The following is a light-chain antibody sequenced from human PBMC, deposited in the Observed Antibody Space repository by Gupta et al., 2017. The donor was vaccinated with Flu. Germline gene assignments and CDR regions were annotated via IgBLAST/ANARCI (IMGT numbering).Light chain of an antibody. CDR3: CSYRDSGTLV. V-gene: IGLV2-14*01. CDR2: EVS. CDR1: STDIGSYDY. J-gene: IGLJ1*01. Sequence: QSALTQPASVSGTPGQSITTSCTGTSTDIGSYDYVSWNQQHPGKAPKLIIFEVSDRPSGLASRFSGSKSANTASLTISVLQAEDEADYYFCSYRDSGTLVFGTGTRVNV.